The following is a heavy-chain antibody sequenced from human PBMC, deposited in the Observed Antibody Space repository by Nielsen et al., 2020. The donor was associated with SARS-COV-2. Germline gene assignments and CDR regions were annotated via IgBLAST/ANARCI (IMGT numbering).Heavy chain of an antibody. J-gene: IGHJ3*02. CDR2: IWYDGSNK. Sequence: GGSLRLSCAASGFTFSSSGMHWVRQAPGKGLEWVAVIWYDGSNKYYADSVKGRFTISRENSKNTLYLQMNSLRAEDTAVYYCARYDAIILAAFDIWGQGTMVTVSS. CDR3: ARYDAIILAAFDI. D-gene: IGHD5-12*01. CDR1: GFTFSSSG. V-gene: IGHV3-33*01.